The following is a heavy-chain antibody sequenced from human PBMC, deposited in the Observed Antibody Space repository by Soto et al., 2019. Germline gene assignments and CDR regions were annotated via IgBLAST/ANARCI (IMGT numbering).Heavy chain of an antibody. Sequence: VLLVESGGGVVQPGGSLRLSCAASGFTLNNYWMHWVRQAPGKGLEWVSRINIDGRSTTYADSVKGAFSISRDDAKNTLFLQMNSLRAEDTAVYYCARDWRSNRWYYFDSWGQGSLVTVSS. CDR2: INIDGRST. J-gene: IGHJ5*01. D-gene: IGHD2-2*01. CDR1: GFTLNNYW. CDR3: ARDWRSNRWYYFDS. V-gene: IGHV3-74*01.